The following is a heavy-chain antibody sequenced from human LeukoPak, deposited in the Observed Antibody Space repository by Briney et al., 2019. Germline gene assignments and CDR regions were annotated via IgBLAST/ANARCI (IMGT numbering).Heavy chain of an antibody. V-gene: IGHV4-59*01. J-gene: IGHJ5*02. Sequence: SETLSLTCTVSGGSISSYYWSWIRQPPGKGLEWIGYIYYSGSTNYNPSLKSRVTISVDTSKNQFSLKLSSVTSADTAVYYCARGYSSGWYKRSWFDPWGQGTLVTVS. CDR3: ARGYSSGWYKRSWFDP. D-gene: IGHD6-19*01. CDR1: GGSISSYY. CDR2: IYYSGST.